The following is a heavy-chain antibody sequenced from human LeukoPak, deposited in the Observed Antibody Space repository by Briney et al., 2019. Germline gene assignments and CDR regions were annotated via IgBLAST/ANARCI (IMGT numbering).Heavy chain of an antibody. CDR1: GGSFSGYY. J-gene: IGHJ5*02. Sequence: SETLSLTCAVYGGSFSGYYWSWIRQPPGKGLEWIGEINHSGSTNYNPSLKSRVTISVDTSKNQFSLKLSSVTAADTAVYYCARSTGQWLRTGYNWFDPWGQGTLVTVSS. D-gene: IGHD5-12*01. V-gene: IGHV4-34*01. CDR3: ARSTGQWLRTGYNWFDP. CDR2: INHSGST.